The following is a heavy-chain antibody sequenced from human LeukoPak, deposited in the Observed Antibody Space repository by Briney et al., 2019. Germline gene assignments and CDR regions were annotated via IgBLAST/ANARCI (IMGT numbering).Heavy chain of an antibody. CDR3: ARGLRPNWFDP. V-gene: IGHV1-46*03. CDR1: GYTFTSYH. Sequence: ASVKVSCKASGYTFTSYHMHWLRQAPGQGLEWMGIINPSGGSTSYAQKFQGRVTMTRDTSTSTVYMELSSLRSEDTAVYYCARGLRPNWFDPWGQGTLVTVSS. CDR2: INPSGGST. J-gene: IGHJ5*02.